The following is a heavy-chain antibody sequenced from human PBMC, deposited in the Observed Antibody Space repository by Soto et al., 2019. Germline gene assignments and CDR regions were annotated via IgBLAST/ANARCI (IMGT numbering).Heavy chain of an antibody. CDR3: ARKRLITMVRGVISYFDY. D-gene: IGHD3-10*01. CDR2: INHSGST. V-gene: IGHV4-34*01. Sequence: PSETLSLTCAVYGGSFSGYYWSWIRQPPGKGLEWIGEINHSGSTNYNPSLKSRVTISVDTSKNQFSLKLSSVTAADTAVYYCARKRLITMVRGVISYFDYWGQGTLVTVSS. CDR1: GGSFSGYY. J-gene: IGHJ4*02.